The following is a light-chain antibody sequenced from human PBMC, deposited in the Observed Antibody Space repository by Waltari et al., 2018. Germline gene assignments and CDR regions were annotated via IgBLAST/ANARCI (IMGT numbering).Light chain of an antibody. CDR3: QQYYNYWT. V-gene: IGKV1-5*03. CDR2: KAS. Sequence: DIQMTQSPSTLSASVGDRVTITCRASQSINAWLAWHQKKPGKAPKRLIYKASNIESGVPSRFSGSGSGTEFTLTISSLQPGDFATYYCQQYYNYWTFGQGTKVEIK. CDR1: QSINAW. J-gene: IGKJ1*01.